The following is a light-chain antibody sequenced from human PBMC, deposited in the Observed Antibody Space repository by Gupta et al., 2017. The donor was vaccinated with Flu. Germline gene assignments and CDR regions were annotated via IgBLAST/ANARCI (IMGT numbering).Light chain of an antibody. V-gene: IGKV1-33*01. CDR1: QDINNY. Sequence: DIHMTQSPSSLSVSIGDRVTITCQASQDINNYLNWYQQRPGKAPKLLIYDAANLEVGVPSRFTGSGSGTDFTFTINSLRPEDIATYYCQQYDNVPLTFGGGTKVEVK. J-gene: IGKJ4*01. CDR3: QQYDNVPLT. CDR2: DAA.